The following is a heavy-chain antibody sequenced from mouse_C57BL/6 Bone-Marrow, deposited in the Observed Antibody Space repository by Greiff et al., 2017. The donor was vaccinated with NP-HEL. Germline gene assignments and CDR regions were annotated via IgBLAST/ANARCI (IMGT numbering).Heavy chain of an antibody. Sequence: VKLMESGPELVKPGASVKISCKASGYAFSSSWMNWVKQRPGKGLEWIGRIYPGDGDTNYNGKFKGKATLTADKSSSTAYMQLSSLTSEDSAVYFCARRGAYWGQGTLVTVSA. J-gene: IGHJ3*01. CDR1: GYAFSSSW. CDR2: IYPGDGDT. CDR3: ARRGAY. V-gene: IGHV1-82*01.